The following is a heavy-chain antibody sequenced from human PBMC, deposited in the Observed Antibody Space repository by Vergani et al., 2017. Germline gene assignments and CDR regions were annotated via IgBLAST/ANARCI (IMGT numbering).Heavy chain of an antibody. J-gene: IGHJ4*02. D-gene: IGHD5-24*01. Sequence: EVQLLQSEGAVVQPGGSLRLSCVASGFTFSSHAMSWVRQGHGQGLEWVSSIKNTEDSTHYADSVKGRFTISRDNSKNTLYLQMNSLRVEATAVYYCGRGSDNYNWGQGTLVTVSS. CDR1: GFTFSSHA. CDR2: IKNTEDST. CDR3: GRGSDNYN. V-gene: IGHV3-23*01.